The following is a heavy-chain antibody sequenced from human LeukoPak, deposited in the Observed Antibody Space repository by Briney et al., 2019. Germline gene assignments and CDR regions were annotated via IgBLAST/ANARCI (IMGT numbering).Heavy chain of an antibody. CDR3: ARVGDILTGYYSRPLDY. D-gene: IGHD3-9*01. Sequence: PSETLSLTCTVSGGSISSSSYYWGWIRQPPGKGLEWIGYIYYSGSTNYNPSLKSRVTISVDTSKNQFSLKLSSVTAADTAVYYCARVGDILTGYYSRPLDYWGQGTLVTVSS. CDR2: IYYSGST. J-gene: IGHJ4*02. CDR1: GGSISSSSYY. V-gene: IGHV4-61*05.